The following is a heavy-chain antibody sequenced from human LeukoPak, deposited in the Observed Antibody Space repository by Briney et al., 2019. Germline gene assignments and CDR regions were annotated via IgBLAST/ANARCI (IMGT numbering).Heavy chain of an antibody. D-gene: IGHD2-2*01. CDR3: ARGPAIPAANKHYFDY. J-gene: IGHJ4*02. V-gene: IGHV4-59*01. Sequence: PSETLSLTCTVSGGSISTYYWSWIRQPPGKGLEWIGYFYYSGSTNYNPSLKSRVTISVDTSKNQFSLKLSSVTAADTAVYYCARGPAIPAANKHYFDYWGQGTLLTVSS. CDR1: GGSISTYY. CDR2: FYYSGST.